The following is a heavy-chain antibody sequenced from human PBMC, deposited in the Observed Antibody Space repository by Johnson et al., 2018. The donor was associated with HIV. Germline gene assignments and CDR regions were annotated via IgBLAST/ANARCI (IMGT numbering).Heavy chain of an antibody. V-gene: IGHV3-11*04. CDR1: GFTFSDYY. CDR3: ATSFTGTRPFDI. Sequence: QMQLVESGGGLVKPGGSLRLSCAASGFTFSDYYMSWIRQAPGKGLEWVSYISSGGSTIYYADSVKGRFTISRDNAKKSLYLQRNRLRADDTAVYYCATSFTGTRPFDIWGQGTMVTVSS. CDR2: ISSGGSTI. D-gene: IGHD1-7*01. J-gene: IGHJ3*02.